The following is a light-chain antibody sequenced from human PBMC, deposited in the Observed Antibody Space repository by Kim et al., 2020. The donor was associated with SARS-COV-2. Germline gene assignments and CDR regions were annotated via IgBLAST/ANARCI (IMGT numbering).Light chain of an antibody. CDR1: QSISMW. CDR3: QQYDSYPWT. CDR2: KAS. J-gene: IGKJ1*01. V-gene: IGKV1-5*03. Sequence: DIQMTQSPSTLSASVGDRVTITCRASQSISMWLAWYQQKPGKAPKVLMYKASSLESGVPSRFSGSGSGTELTLTISSLQPDDFATYYCQQYDSYPWTFGQGTKVDIK.